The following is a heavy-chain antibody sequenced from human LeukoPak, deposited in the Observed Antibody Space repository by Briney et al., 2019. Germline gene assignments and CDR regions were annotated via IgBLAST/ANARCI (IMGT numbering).Heavy chain of an antibody. D-gene: IGHD1-26*01. Sequence: GGSLRLSCVTSGFTFKYYGWAWIRQDPGKGLEWVAHIKEDGTEKYYVDSVKGRFTIAKDDATNSLFLQMNSLRADDTAVYYCVRGGWELDYWGQGTPVTVSS. V-gene: IGHV3-7*01. CDR3: VRGGWELDY. CDR1: GFTFKYYG. J-gene: IGHJ4*02. CDR2: IKEDGTEK.